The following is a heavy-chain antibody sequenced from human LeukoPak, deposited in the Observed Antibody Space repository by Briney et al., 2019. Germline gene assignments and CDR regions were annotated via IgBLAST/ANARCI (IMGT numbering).Heavy chain of an antibody. Sequence: GGSLRLSCVASGFTLSSYAVSWVRQAPGKGLQWVSSLGISGDYAWYAGSVKGRFTISRDSSKNTLYLQMNRLGAEDTAVYYCANIAAAGEFDYWGQGTLVTVSS. CDR2: LGISGDYA. V-gene: IGHV3-23*01. CDR1: GFTLSSYA. D-gene: IGHD6-13*01. CDR3: ANIAAAGEFDY. J-gene: IGHJ4*02.